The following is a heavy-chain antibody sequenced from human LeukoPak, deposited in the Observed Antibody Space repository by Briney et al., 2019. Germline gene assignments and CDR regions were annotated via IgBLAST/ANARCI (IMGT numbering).Heavy chain of an antibody. CDR3: ARAFQSLGGLSLPDY. Sequence: ASVKVSCKASGYTFTNYAMNWVRQAPGQGLERMGWIHPSTGNPTYAQGFTGRFVFSLDTSVSTTFLQISSLKAEDTAVYFCARAFQSLGGLSLPDYWGQGTLVTVSS. D-gene: IGHD3-16*02. CDR1: GYTFTNYA. CDR2: IHPSTGNP. V-gene: IGHV7-4-1*02. J-gene: IGHJ4*02.